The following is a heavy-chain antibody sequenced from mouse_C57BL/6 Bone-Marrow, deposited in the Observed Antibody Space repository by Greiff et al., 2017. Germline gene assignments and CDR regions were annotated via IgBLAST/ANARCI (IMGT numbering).Heavy chain of an antibody. V-gene: IGHV1-54*01. Sequence: LVESGAELVRPGTSVKVSCKASGYAFTNYLIEWVKQRPGQGLEWIGVINPGSGGTNYNEKFKGKATLTADKSSSTAYMQLSSLTSEDSAVYFCARQDGNSVHDFDYWGQGTTLTVSS. CDR2: INPGSGGT. J-gene: IGHJ2*01. CDR1: GYAFTNYL. D-gene: IGHD2-1*01. CDR3: ARQDGNSVHDFDY.